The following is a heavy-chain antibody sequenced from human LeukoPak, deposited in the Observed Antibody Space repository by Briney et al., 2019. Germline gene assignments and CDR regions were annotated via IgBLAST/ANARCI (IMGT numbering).Heavy chain of an antibody. J-gene: IGHJ5*02. V-gene: IGHV4-34*01. Sequence: SETLSLTCTVSGDSISSYYWSWVRQPPGKGLEWMGEINARGDTNYNPSLRSRVTISVDTSKNQFSLRLTSMIAADTALYYCARGQVPAAPGYNWFDPWGQGTLVTVSS. D-gene: IGHD2-2*01. CDR3: ARGQVPAAPGYNWFDP. CDR2: INARGDT. CDR1: GDSISSYY.